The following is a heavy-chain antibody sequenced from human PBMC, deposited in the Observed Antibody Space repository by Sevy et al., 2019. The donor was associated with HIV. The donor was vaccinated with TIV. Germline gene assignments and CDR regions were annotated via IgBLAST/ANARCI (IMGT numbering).Heavy chain of an antibody. Sequence: GGSLRLSCVASGFTLNNYWMHWVRRAPGKGLEWVAIINQDGGVTDYVDSVRGRFTISRDNGRNLVFLQMNSLRVDDTALYFCVRAIAKDGSFWGQGTLVTVSS. CDR1: GFTLNNYW. V-gene: IGHV3-7*01. D-gene: IGHD6-13*01. J-gene: IGHJ4*02. CDR2: INQDGGVT. CDR3: VRAIAKDGSF.